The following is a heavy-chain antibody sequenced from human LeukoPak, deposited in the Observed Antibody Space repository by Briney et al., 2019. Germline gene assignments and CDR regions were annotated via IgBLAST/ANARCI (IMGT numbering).Heavy chain of an antibody. CDR2: ISGSGGST. D-gene: IGHD3-16*02. V-gene: IGHV3-23*01. J-gene: IGHJ3*02. CDR1: GFTFSSYA. CDR3: ASPPPYDYVWGSYHNSDAFDI. Sequence: GESLKISCAASGFTFSSYAMSWVRQAPGKGLEWVSAISGSGGSTYYADSVKGRFTISRDNSKNTLYLQMNSLRAEDTAVYYCASPPPYDYVWGSYHNSDAFDIWGQGTMVTVSS.